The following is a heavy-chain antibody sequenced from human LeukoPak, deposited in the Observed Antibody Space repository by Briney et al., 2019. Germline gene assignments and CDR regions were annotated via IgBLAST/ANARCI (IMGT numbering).Heavy chain of an antibody. V-gene: IGHV1-69*05. Sequence: SVKVSCKASGGTFSSYAISWVRQAPGQGLEWMGGIIPIFGTANYAQKFQGRVTITTDESTSTAYMELSSLRSEDTAVYYCARADYDSSGYYLLTSFDPWGQGTLVTVSS. CDR3: ARADYDSSGYYLLTSFDP. CDR1: GGTFSSYA. D-gene: IGHD3-22*01. J-gene: IGHJ5*02. CDR2: IIPIFGTA.